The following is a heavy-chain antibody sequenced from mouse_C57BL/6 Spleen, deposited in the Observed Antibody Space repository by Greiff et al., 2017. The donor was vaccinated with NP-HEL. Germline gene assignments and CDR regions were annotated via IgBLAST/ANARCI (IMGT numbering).Heavy chain of an antibody. D-gene: IGHD1-1*01. CDR2: IWSDGST. CDR1: GFSLTSYG. V-gene: IGHV2-6-1*01. J-gene: IGHJ4*01. Sequence: VQRVESGPGLVAPSQSLSITCTVSGFSLTSYGVHWVRQPPGKGLEWLVVIWSDGSTTYNSALKSRLSISKDNSKSQVFLKMNSLQTDDTAMYYCARQTVVARGYAMDYWGQGTSVTVAS. CDR3: ARQTVVARGYAMDY.